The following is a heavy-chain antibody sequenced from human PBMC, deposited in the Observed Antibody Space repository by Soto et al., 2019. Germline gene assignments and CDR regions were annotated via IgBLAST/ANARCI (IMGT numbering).Heavy chain of an antibody. CDR3: ASKHLGTTPEGMDG. CDR1: GYTFTSYA. J-gene: IGHJ6*01. D-gene: IGHD1-7*01. CDR2: INAGNGNT. Sequence: QVQLVQSGAEEKNPGASVKVSCKASGYTFTSYAMHWVRQDPGQRLAWMGWINAGNGNTKYSQKLQGRVTITRDTYARRAYMELTCLSSEGTSVYYCASKHLGTTPEGMDGWGQGTPVTVYS. V-gene: IGHV1-3*05.